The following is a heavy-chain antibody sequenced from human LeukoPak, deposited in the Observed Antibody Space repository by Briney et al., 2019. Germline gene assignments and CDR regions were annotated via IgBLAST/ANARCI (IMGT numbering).Heavy chain of an antibody. CDR1: GYTFTSYA. CDR2: INAGNGNT. J-gene: IGHJ3*02. D-gene: IGHD1-1*01. CDR3: ARVLDEWYGYTGTTPDAFDI. V-gene: IGHV1-3*01. Sequence: ASVKVSCKASGYTFTSYAMHWVRQAPGQRLEWMGWINAGNGNTKYSQKFQGRVTITRDTSASTAYMELSSLRSEDTAVYYCARVLDEWYGYTGTTPDAFDIWGQGTMVTVSS.